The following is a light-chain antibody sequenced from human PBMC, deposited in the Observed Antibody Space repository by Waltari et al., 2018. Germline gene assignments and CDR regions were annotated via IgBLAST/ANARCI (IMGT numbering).Light chain of an antibody. J-gene: IGKJ3*01. CDR3: QKYNSAPRGLT. V-gene: IGKV1-27*01. Sequence: DIQMTQSPSSLSASVGDRVTITCRASQGISNYLAWYQQKPGKVPKLLIYAASTLQSGVPSRFSGSGSGTDVTLTISSLQPEDVATYYCQKYNSAPRGLTFGPGTKVDIK. CDR1: QGISNY. CDR2: AAS.